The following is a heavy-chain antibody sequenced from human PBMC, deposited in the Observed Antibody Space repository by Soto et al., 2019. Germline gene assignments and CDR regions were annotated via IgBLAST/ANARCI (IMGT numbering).Heavy chain of an antibody. J-gene: IGHJ6*03. Sequence: EVQLLESGGGLVQPGGSLRLSCAASGFTFSSYAMSWVRQAPGKGLEWVSAISGSGGSTYYADSVKGRFTISRDNSKNTLYLQMNSLRAEDTAVYYCAKDGLPVEWLLYGNYYYYYMDVWGKGTTVTVSS. CDR1: GFTFSSYA. V-gene: IGHV3-23*01. CDR3: AKDGLPVEWLLYGNYYYYYMDV. CDR2: ISGSGGST. D-gene: IGHD3-3*01.